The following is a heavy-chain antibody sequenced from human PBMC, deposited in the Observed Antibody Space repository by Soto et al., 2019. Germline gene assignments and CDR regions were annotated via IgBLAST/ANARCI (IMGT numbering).Heavy chain of an antibody. CDR3: ARGGYCSGGTCYSYLQPWYFDL. V-gene: IGHV3-64*01. J-gene: IGHJ2*01. Sequence: EVQLVNSGGGLVQPGGSLRLSCAASGFTFSNYVMHWVRQAPGKGLEYVSVISSNGGSADYANSVKGRFTISRDNSKNTLYLEMGSLRAEDMAVYYCARGGYCSGGTCYSYLQPWYFDLWGRGTLVTVSS. CDR1: GFTFSNYV. CDR2: ISSNGGSA. D-gene: IGHD2-15*01.